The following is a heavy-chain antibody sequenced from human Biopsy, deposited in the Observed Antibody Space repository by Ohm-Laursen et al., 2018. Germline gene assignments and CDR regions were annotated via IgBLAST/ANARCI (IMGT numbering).Heavy chain of an antibody. CDR3: ARGTGKYYVYGAFDI. Sequence: SETLSLTCAVSGDSISNDYWSWIRQSAGQGLEWIGRIHTSGSTNHNLSLKIRFTMSVDTSKNQFSLKLRSVTAADTAVYYCARGTGKYYVYGAFDIWGQGTMVTVSS. CDR2: IHTSGST. CDR1: GDSISNDY. J-gene: IGHJ3*02. D-gene: IGHD3/OR15-3a*01. V-gene: IGHV4-4*07.